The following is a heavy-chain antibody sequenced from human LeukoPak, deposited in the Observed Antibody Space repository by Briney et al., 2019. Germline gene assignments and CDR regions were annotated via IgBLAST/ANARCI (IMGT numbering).Heavy chain of an antibody. J-gene: IGHJ3*02. CDR1: GGSISSSSYY. Sequence: SSETLSLTCTVSGGSISSSSYYWGWIRQPPGKGLEWIGSIYYSGSTYYNPSLKSRVTISVDTSKNQFSLKLSSVTAADTAVYYCARRSRVLMVYAHAFDIWGQGTMVTVSS. CDR3: ARRSRVLMVYAHAFDI. D-gene: IGHD2-8*01. CDR2: IYYSGST. V-gene: IGHV4-39*01.